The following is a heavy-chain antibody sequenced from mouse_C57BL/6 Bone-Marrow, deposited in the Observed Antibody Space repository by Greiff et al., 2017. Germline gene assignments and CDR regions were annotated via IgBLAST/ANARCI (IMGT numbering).Heavy chain of an antibody. V-gene: IGHV1-85*01. CDR2: IYPRDGST. J-gene: IGHJ1*03. CDR1: GYTFTSYD. CDR3: ARLECDGSSGDWYFDV. Sequence: QVQLQQSGPELVKPGASVKLSCKASGYTFTSYDTNWVKQRPGQGLEWIGWIYPRDGSTKYNEKFKGKATLTVDTSSSTAYMELHSLTSEDTAVYFCARLECDGSSGDWYFDVWGKGTTVTVSA. D-gene: IGHD1-1*01.